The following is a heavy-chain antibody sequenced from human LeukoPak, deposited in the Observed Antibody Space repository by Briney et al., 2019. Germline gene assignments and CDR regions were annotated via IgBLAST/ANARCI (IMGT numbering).Heavy chain of an antibody. CDR1: GFTFSSYW. CDR3: GRDNRGYRAPYYFAY. D-gene: IGHD2-15*01. CDR2: IKQDGSEK. J-gene: IGHJ4*02. Sequence: PGGSLRLSCAASGFTFSSYWMSWVRQAPGKGLEWVANIKQDGSEKYYVDSVKGRFTISRDNAKNSLYLQMNSLRAEDTAVYYCGRDNRGYRAPYYFAYGGRGTRVTVS. V-gene: IGHV3-7*01.